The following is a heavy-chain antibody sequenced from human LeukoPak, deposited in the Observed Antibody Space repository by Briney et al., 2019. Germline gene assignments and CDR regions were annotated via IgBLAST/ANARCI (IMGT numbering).Heavy chain of an antibody. J-gene: IGHJ4*02. CDR3: ARENSGRSPRPFDY. D-gene: IGHD1-26*01. Sequence: ASVKVSCKASGGTFSSYAISWVRQAPGQGLEWMGGIIPIFGTANYEQKFQGRVTITADESTSTAYMELSSLRSEDTAVYYCARENSGRSPRPFDYWGQGTLVTVSS. CDR2: IIPIFGTA. V-gene: IGHV1-69*13. CDR1: GGTFSSYA.